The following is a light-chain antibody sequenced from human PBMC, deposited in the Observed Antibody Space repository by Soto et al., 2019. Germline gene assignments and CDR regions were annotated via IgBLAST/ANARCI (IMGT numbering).Light chain of an antibody. CDR1: QSVTSSY. CDR2: GAS. Sequence: EIVLTQSPGTLSLSPGERATLSCRASQSVTSSYLAWYRQTPGQAPRLLIYGASSRATGIPDRFSGSGSGTDFTLTISRLEPEDFAVYYCQQYGRSRTFGQGTKVEIK. CDR3: QQYGRSRT. J-gene: IGKJ1*01. V-gene: IGKV3-20*01.